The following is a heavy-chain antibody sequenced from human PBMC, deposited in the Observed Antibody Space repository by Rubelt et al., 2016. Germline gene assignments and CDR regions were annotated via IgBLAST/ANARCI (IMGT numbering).Heavy chain of an antibody. CDR1: GGSISSSSYY. Sequence: QLQLQESGPGLVKPSETLSLTCTVSGGSISSSSYYWGWIRQPPGKGLEWIGTIYYSGYIYYNPSLKSRVTISVDTSKNQFSLKLISVTAADTAVYYCVAEGFNYHGMDVWGQGTTVTVAS. CDR2: IYYSGYI. V-gene: IGHV4-39*07. CDR3: VAEGFNYHGMDV. J-gene: IGHJ6*02.